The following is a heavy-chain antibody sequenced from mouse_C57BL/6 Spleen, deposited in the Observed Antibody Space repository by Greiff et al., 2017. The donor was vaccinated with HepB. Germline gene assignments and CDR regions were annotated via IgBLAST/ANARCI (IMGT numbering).Heavy chain of an antibody. J-gene: IGHJ3*01. D-gene: IGHD2-2*01. CDR2: LYPGDGDT. Sequence: VQLQQSGAELVKPGASVKISCKASGYAFSSYWMNWVKQRPGKGLEWIGQLYPGDGDTNYNGKFKGKATLTADKSSSTAYMQLSSLTSEDSAVYFCAREGGYDGGAFAYWGQGTLVTVSA. V-gene: IGHV1-80*01. CDR3: AREGGYDGGAFAY. CDR1: GYAFSSYW.